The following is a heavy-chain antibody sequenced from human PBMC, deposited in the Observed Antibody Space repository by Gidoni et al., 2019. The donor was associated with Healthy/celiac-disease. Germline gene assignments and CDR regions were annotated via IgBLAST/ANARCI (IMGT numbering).Heavy chain of an antibody. CDR3: ARGPPDGRYSYGYDY. CDR1: GFTFSSYG. CDR2: IWYDGSNK. Sequence: QVQLVESGGGVVQPGRSLSLSCAASGFTFSSYGMHWVRQAPGKGLEWVAVIWYDGSNKYYADSVKGRFTISRDNSKNTLYLQMNSLRAEDTAVYYCARGPPDGRYSYGYDYWGQGTLVTVSS. D-gene: IGHD5-18*01. J-gene: IGHJ4*02. V-gene: IGHV3-33*01.